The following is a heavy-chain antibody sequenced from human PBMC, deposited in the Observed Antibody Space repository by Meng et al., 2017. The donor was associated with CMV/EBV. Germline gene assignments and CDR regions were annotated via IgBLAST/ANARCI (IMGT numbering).Heavy chain of an antibody. V-gene: IGHV3-20*04. J-gene: IGHJ3*02. CDR2: INWNGGST. Sequence: GESLKIFCAASGFTFDDYGMSWVRQAPGKGLEWVSGINWNGGSTGYADSVKGRFTISRDNAKNSLYLQMNSLRAEDTAVYYCARERLLRWGGAFDIWGQGTMVTVSS. CDR1: GFTFDDYG. CDR3: ARERLLRWGGAFDI. D-gene: IGHD2-21*01.